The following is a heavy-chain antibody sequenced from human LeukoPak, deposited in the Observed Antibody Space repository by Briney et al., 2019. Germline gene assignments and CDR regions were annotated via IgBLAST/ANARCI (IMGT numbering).Heavy chain of an antibody. D-gene: IGHD1-26*01. J-gene: IGHJ2*01. CDR2: VDPEDGET. V-gene: IGHV1-69-2*01. Sequence: ASVKISCKVSGYTFTDYYMHWVQQAPGKGLEWMGLVDPEDGETIYAEKFQGRVTITADTSTDTAYMELSSLRSEDTAMYYCATDFHSGSYGNWYFDLWGRGTLVTVSS. CDR1: GYTFTDYY. CDR3: ATDFHSGSYGNWYFDL.